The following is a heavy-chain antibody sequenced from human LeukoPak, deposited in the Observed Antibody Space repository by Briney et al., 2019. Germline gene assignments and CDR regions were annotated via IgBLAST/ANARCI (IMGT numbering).Heavy chain of an antibody. J-gene: IGHJ5*02. CDR1: GFTFSSYW. CDR3: ARVPSFELYYDSSGYYH. Sequence: PGGSLRLSCAASGFTFSSYWMHWVRQAPGKGLVWVSRINTDGSSTSYADSVKGRFTISRDNAKNTLYLQMNSLRAEDTAVYYCARVPSFELYYDSSGYYHWAQGTLVTVSS. CDR2: INTDGSST. D-gene: IGHD3-22*01. V-gene: IGHV3-74*01.